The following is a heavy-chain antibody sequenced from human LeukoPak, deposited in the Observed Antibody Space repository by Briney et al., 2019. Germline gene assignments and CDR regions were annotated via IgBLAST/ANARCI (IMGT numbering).Heavy chain of an antibody. D-gene: IGHD5-12*01. CDR1: GYTFTSYA. CDR3: ARERDSGYDSYFDY. Sequence: ASVKVSCKASGYTFTSYAMNWVRQTPGQGLEWMGWINTNTGNPTYAQGFTGRFVFSLDTSVSTAYLQISSLKAEDTAVYYCARERDSGYDSYFDYWGQGTLVTVSS. J-gene: IGHJ4*02. V-gene: IGHV7-4-1*02. CDR2: INTNTGNP.